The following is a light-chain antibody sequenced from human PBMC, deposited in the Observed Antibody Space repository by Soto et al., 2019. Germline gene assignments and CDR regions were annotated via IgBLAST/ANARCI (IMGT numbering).Light chain of an antibody. CDR1: QSVANNY. CDR2: GAS. CDR3: QQYSVSPLMYT. J-gene: IGKJ2*01. V-gene: IGKV3-20*01. Sequence: EIVLMQSPGTLSLSPGERATLSCRASQSVANNYLAWYQQKPGQAPRLLIYGASSRAAGVPDRFSGSGSGTDFTLTITRLEPEDFTMYYCQQYSVSPLMYTFGQGTKLGVK.